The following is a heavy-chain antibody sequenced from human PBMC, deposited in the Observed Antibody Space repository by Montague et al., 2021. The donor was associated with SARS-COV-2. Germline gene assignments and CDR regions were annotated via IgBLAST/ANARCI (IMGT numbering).Heavy chain of an antibody. J-gene: IGHJ6*02. CDR2: IYYSGST. Sequence: SETLSLTCIVSGGAISSSSYYWGWIRQPPGKGLEWIGSIYYSGSTYYNPSLKSRVTISVDTSKNQFSLKLSSVTAADTAGYYCARDTRITMLVVVNRYGMDVWGQGTTVTVSS. V-gene: IGHV4-39*07. CDR3: ARDTRITMLVVVNRYGMDV. D-gene: IGHD3-22*01. CDR1: GGAISSSSYY.